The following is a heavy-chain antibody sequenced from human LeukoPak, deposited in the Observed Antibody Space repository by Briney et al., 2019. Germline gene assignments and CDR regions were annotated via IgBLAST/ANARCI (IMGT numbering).Heavy chain of an antibody. CDR1: GFTFDDYA. V-gene: IGHV3-9*01. D-gene: IGHD5-18*01. CDR3: AKDRGYSYGYDYFDY. Sequence: PGKSLRLSCAASGFTFDDYAMHWVRQAPGKGLEWVSGISWNSGSIGYADSVKGRFTISRDNAKNSLYLQMNSLRAEDTALYYCAKDRGYSYGYDYFDYWGQGTLVTVSS. CDR2: ISWNSGSI. J-gene: IGHJ4*02.